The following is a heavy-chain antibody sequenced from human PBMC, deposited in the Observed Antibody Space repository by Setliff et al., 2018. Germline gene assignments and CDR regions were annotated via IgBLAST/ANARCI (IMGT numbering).Heavy chain of an antibody. Sequence: KPSETLSLTCTVSGGSISSSSYYWGWIRQPPGKGLEWIGSIYYSGSTYYNPSLKSRVTISVDTSKNQFSLKLSSVTAADTAVYYCARRGMSSSWFLGYFDYWGQGTLVTVSS. D-gene: IGHD6-13*01. V-gene: IGHV4-39*01. CDR3: ARRGMSSSWFLGYFDY. J-gene: IGHJ4*02. CDR1: GGSISSSSYY. CDR2: IYYSGST.